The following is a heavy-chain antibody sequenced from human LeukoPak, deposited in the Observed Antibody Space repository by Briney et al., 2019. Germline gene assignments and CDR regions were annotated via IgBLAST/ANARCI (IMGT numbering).Heavy chain of an antibody. CDR3: ARGYYDSSGYYVVDWFDP. V-gene: IGHV1-46*02. D-gene: IGHD3-22*01. CDR2: INPSGGST. CDR1: GYTFNNYY. J-gene: IGHJ5*02. Sequence: GASLKVSCKASGYTFNNYYIHWVRQAPGQGLEWMGIINPSGGSTSYAQKFQGRVTMTSDTSTSTVYMELSRLRSEDTAMYYCARGYYDSSGYYVVDWFDPWGQGTLVTVSS.